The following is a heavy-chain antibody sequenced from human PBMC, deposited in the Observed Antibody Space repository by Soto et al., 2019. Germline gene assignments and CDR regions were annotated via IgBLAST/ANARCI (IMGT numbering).Heavy chain of an antibody. CDR3: ARTLYSSGLYYFDY. Sequence: SETLSLTCTVSGGSISSYYWSWIRQPPGKGLEWIGYIHYSGSTNYNPSLKSRVTISVDTSKNQFSLKLSSVTAADTAVYYCARTLYSSGLYYFDYWGQGTLVTVSS. CDR2: IHYSGST. CDR1: GGSISSYY. V-gene: IGHV4-59*08. J-gene: IGHJ4*02. D-gene: IGHD6-19*01.